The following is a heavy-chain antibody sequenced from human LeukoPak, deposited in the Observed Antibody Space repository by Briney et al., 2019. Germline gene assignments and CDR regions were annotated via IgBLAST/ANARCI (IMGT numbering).Heavy chain of an antibody. Sequence: SGPTLVNPTQPLTLTCTFSGFSLSTSGVGVGWIRQPPGKALEWLALIYWDDDKRYSPSLESRLTLTKDTSKNQVVLKMTNMDPVDTATYYCAGGSGRTFDYWGQGTLVTVSS. V-gene: IGHV2-5*02. CDR2: IYWDDDK. CDR1: GFSLSTSGVG. CDR3: AGGSGRTFDY. J-gene: IGHJ4*02. D-gene: IGHD3-10*01.